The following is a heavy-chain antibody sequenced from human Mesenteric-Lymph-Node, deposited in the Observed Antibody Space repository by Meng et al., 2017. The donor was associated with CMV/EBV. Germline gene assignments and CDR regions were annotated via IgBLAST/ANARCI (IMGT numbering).Heavy chain of an antibody. J-gene: IGHJ6*02. D-gene: IGHD1-26*01. CDR3: ARTKWELPDYHGMDV. Sequence: GESLKISCAASGFIFERYWMSWVRQTPGKGLEWVANIKQDESEKYYVDSVKGRFTFSRDNAKNSLYLQMNSLRAEDTAVYYCARTKWELPDYHGMDVWGQGTTVTVSS. CDR1: GFIFERYW. V-gene: IGHV3-7*01. CDR2: IKQDESEK.